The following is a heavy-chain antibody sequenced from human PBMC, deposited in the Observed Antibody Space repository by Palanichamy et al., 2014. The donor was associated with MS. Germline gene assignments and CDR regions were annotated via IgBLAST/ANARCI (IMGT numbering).Heavy chain of an antibody. CDR1: GFTFSTYW. J-gene: IGHJ4*02. V-gene: IGHV3-74*01. CDR3: ARDLNWYPFDY. CDR2: INSNGRDT. Sequence: EVQLVESGEALVQPGGSLRLSCAASGFTFSTYWMHWVRQAPGKGLEWVSRINSNGRDTGYADSVKGRFTISRDNAKNTLYLQMNSLRADDAAVYYCARDLNWYPFDYWGRGTRVTVSS. D-gene: IGHD1-1*01.